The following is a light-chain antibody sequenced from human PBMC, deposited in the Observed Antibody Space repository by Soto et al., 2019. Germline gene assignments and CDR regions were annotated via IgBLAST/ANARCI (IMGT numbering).Light chain of an antibody. CDR3: QQYDNSPYT. CDR1: QSISSSY. CDR2: GAS. V-gene: IGKV3-20*01. Sequence: EIVLTQSPGTLSLSPGERATLSCRASQSISSSYLAWYQQNPGQAPRLLIYGASSRATGIPDRFSVGGSGTDFTLTISRLEPEDFGVYYCQQYDNSPYTFGQGTKLEIK. J-gene: IGKJ2*01.